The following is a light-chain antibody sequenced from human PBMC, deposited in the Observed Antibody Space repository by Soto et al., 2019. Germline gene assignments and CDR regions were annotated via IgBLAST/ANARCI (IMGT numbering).Light chain of an antibody. CDR1: QDIARY. Sequence: DIPLTQSPSSLSASVGDRVTITCQASQDIARYLHWYQQKPGKAPKPLIYDASNLQTGVPSRFSGSGSGTDFTFTISSLQPEDVATYYCQQFDDVPLTFGGGTKVEI. CDR3: QQFDDVPLT. J-gene: IGKJ4*01. V-gene: IGKV1-33*01. CDR2: DAS.